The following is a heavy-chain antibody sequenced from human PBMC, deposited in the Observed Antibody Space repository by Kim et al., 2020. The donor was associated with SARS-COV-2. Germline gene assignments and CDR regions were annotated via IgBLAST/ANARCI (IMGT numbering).Heavy chain of an antibody. Sequence: YADSVKGRFTISRDNAKNSLYLQMNSLRAEDTAVYYCARDYYYYYGMDVWGQGTTVTVSS. V-gene: IGHV3-21*01. J-gene: IGHJ6*02. CDR3: ARDYYYYYGMDV.